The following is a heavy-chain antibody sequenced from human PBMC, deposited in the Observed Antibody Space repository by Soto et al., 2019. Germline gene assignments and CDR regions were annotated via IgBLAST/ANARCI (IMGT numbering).Heavy chain of an antibody. CDR1: GYSISSGYY. Sequence: PSETLSLTCSVSGYSISSGYYWGWIRQPPGKGLEWIGSIYHSGNTHYNPSLRSRVTVSVDTSKNQCSLKLSSVTAADTAVYYCARQYSSSSNWFDPWGQGTLVTVSS. V-gene: IGHV4-38-2*01. CDR2: IYHSGNT. D-gene: IGHD2-2*01. CDR3: ARQYSSSSNWFDP. J-gene: IGHJ5*02.